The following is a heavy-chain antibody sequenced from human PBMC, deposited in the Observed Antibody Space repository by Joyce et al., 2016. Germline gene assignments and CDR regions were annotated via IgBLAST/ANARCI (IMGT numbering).Heavy chain of an antibody. D-gene: IGHD5-18*01. CDR2: RSYDGKND. V-gene: IGHV3-30*04. J-gene: IGHJ3*01. Sequence: QVQLVESGGGVVQPGKSLRLSCAASGFTFSNYAMHWVRQAPGKGLAWLAVRSYDGKNDYSADSVKGRFTFSRDNSKRTLYLQMNSLRAEDTALYYCARGPPINLWFSPRAFDVWGQGTMVTVSS. CDR3: ARGPPINLWFSPRAFDV. CDR1: GFTFSNYA.